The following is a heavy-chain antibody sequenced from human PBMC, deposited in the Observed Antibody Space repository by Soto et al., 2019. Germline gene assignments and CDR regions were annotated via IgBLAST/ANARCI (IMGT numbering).Heavy chain of an antibody. CDR3: ARDGKYSSRVWFDP. CDR1: GDIVFSNSAA. V-gene: IGHV6-1*01. Sequence: PSLPLSLRCAICGDIVFSNSAALIWIRQSPSRGLEWLGRTYYRSKWYNYYAVSVKSRITINPDTSKNQFSLQLNSVTPEDTAVYYCARDGKYSSRVWFDPWGQGTLVTVSS. D-gene: IGHD6-19*01. J-gene: IGHJ5*02. CDR2: TYYRSKWYN.